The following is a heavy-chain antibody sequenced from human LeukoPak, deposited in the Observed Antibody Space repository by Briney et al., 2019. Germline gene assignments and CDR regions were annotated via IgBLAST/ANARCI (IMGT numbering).Heavy chain of an antibody. CDR1: GYTFTSYY. V-gene: IGHV1-46*01. CDR2: INPNGGST. CDR3: ARWGVREIDY. J-gene: IGHJ4*02. D-gene: IGHD2-8*01. Sequence: ASVKVSCKASGYTFTSYYIHWVRQAPGQGLEWMGIINPNGGSTRYAQKFQGRLTMTRDMSTSTVYMDLSSLRSEDTAVYYCARWGVREIDYWGQGTLVTVSS.